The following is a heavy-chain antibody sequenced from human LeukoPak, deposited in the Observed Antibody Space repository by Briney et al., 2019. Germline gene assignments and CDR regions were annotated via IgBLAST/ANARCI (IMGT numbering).Heavy chain of an antibody. CDR1: GFTFGSYA. CDR3: VEDGGSYYRFDY. D-gene: IGHD1-26*01. V-gene: IGHV3-64D*09. J-gene: IGHJ4*02. CDR2: ISSNEGST. Sequence: SGGSLRLSCSVSGFTFGSYAMHWVRQAPGKGLEYVSAISSNEGSTYYADSVKGRFTISRDNSKNTLFLQMSSLTAEDTAVYYCVEDGGSYYRFDYWGQGTLVTVSS.